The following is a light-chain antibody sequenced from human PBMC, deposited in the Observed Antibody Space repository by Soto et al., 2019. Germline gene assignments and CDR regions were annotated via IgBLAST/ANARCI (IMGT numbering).Light chain of an antibody. Sequence: QSALTQPASVSGSPGQSITISCTGTSSDVGAYSYVSWYQHLPGESPKLIIYDVIHRPSGVSNRFSGSKSGNTASLTISGLQAEDEADYYCSSFTERNTYVFGSGTKLTVL. CDR3: SSFTERNTYV. V-gene: IGLV2-14*03. J-gene: IGLJ1*01. CDR1: SSDVGAYSY. CDR2: DVI.